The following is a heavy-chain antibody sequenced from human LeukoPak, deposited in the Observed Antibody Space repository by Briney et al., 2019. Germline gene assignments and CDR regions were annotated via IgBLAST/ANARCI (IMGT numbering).Heavy chain of an antibody. J-gene: IGHJ4*02. D-gene: IGHD3-3*01. Sequence: SQTLSLTCTVSGGSISSGSYYWSWIRQPAGKGLEWIGRIYTSGSTNYNPSLKSRVTISVDTSKNQFSLKLSSVTAADTAVYYCAREGQYFTIFGVPIWDDYWGQGTLVTVSS. CDR1: GGSISSGSYY. CDR2: IYTSGST. V-gene: IGHV4-61*02. CDR3: AREGQYFTIFGVPIWDDY.